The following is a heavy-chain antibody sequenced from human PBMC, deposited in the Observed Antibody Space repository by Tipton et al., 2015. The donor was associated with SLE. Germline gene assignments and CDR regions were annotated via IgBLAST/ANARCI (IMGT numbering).Heavy chain of an antibody. CDR2: IYYSGST. V-gene: IGHV4-59*01. CDR1: GGSIRSYY. D-gene: IGHD7-27*01. J-gene: IGHJ3*02. Sequence: TLSLTCTVSGGSIRSYYWTWIRQPPGKGLEWIGYIYYSGSTKYNPSLKSRVTISVDTSKNQFSLKLSSVTAADTAVYYCARVWGLGIAAFDIWGQGTMVTVSS. CDR3: ARVWGLGIAAFDI.